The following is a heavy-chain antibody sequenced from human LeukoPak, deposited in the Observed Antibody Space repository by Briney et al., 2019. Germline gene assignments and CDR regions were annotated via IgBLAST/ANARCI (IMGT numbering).Heavy chain of an antibody. CDR3: ARGPPTYYDFP. D-gene: IGHD3-3*01. CDR2: IYYSGST. Sequence: SETLSLTCTVSGGSISSGGYYWSWIRQHPGKGLEWIGYIYYSGSTYYNPSLKSRVTISVDTSKDQFSLKLSSVTAADTAVYYCARGPPTYYDFPWGQGTLVTVSS. CDR1: GGSISSGGYY. J-gene: IGHJ5*02. V-gene: IGHV4-31*03.